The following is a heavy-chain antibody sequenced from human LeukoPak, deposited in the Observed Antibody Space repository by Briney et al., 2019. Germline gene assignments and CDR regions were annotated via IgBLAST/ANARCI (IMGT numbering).Heavy chain of an antibody. J-gene: IGHJ4*02. Sequence: GGSLRLSCAASGFSFSSYSFNWVRQTPGEGLEWVSYIGSSSSSIYYADSVKGRFTISRDNAKNTLYLQMNSLRAEDAAVYYCARDHIGGMFRLSYFWGQGTLVTVSS. D-gene: IGHD3-10*02. CDR2: IGSSSSSI. V-gene: IGHV3-21*05. CDR3: ARDHIGGMFRLSYF. CDR1: GFSFSSYS.